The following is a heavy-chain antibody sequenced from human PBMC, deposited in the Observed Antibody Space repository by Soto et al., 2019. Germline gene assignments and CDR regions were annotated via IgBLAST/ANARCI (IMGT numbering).Heavy chain of an antibody. CDR2: IYSGGST. J-gene: IGHJ4*02. D-gene: IGHD2-15*01. V-gene: IGHV3-66*01. CDR1: GFTVSSNY. CDR3: AREIRYCSGGSCYSSFDY. Sequence: GGSLRLSCAASGFTVSSNYMSWVRQAPGKGLEWVSVIYSGGSTYYADSVKGRFTISRDNSKNTLYLQMNSLRAEDTAAYYCAREIRYCSGGSCYSSFDYWGQGTLVTVSS.